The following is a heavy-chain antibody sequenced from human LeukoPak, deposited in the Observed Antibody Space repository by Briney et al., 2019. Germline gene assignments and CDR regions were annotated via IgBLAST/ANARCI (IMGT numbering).Heavy chain of an antibody. J-gene: IGHJ6*02. D-gene: IGHD5-12*01. CDR3: ARDPRIVATIPLGYYYGMDV. CDR2: ISAYNGNT. CDR1: GYTFTSYG. Sequence: ASVKVSCKASGYTFTSYGISWVRQAPGQGLEWMGWISAYNGNTNYAQKLQGRVTMTTDTSTSTAYMELRSLRSDDTAVYYCARDPRIVATIPLGYYYGMDVWGQGTTVTVSS. V-gene: IGHV1-18*01.